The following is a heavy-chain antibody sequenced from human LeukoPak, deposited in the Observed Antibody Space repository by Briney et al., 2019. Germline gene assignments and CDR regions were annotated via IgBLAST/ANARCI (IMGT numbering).Heavy chain of an antibody. Sequence: PGGSLRLSCAASGFTFTSYGMDWVRQAPGQGLEWVAFIQKDGSYEYCADSVKGRFTISRDNSKNTLYLEMHSLRAEDTAVYYCAKDQGTTGSYDYWGQGTLVTVSS. V-gene: IGHV3-30*02. CDR3: AKDQGTTGSYDY. D-gene: IGHD3-9*01. CDR2: IQKDGSYE. J-gene: IGHJ4*02. CDR1: GFTFTSYG.